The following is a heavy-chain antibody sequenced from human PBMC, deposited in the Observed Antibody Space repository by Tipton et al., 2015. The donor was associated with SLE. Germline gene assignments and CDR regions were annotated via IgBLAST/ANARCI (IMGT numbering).Heavy chain of an antibody. Sequence: SLRLSCAASGFTFSSYGMHWVRQSPGKGLEWVAVIWYDGTKKFYVDSVKGRFNISRDNSKKTLDLQMNSLRAEDTAVYYCARGYDGAFDLWGQGTMVTVSS. J-gene: IGHJ3*01. CDR2: IWYDGTKK. CDR1: GFTFSSYG. CDR3: ARGYDGAFDL. V-gene: IGHV3-33*08. D-gene: IGHD5-12*01.